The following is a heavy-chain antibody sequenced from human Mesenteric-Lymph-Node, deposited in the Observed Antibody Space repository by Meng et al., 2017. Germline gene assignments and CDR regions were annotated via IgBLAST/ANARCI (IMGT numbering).Heavy chain of an antibody. V-gene: IGHV4-30-4*01. J-gene: IGHJ4*02. CDR1: GGSISSGDYY. CDR3: ARGGYYSFDY. CDR2: IYYSGST. D-gene: IGHD5-18*01. Sequence: QVPRQESGPRLVNPSQTLSLTFTVLGGSISSGDYYWSWIRQHPGKGLEWIGYIYYSGSTYYNPSLKSRVTISVDKSKNQFSLKLTSVTAADTAVYYCARGGYYSFDYWGQGTLVTVSS.